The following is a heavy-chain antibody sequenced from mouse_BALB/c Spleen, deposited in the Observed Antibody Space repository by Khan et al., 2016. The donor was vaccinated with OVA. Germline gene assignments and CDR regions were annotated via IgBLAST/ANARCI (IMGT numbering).Heavy chain of an antibody. J-gene: IGHJ2*01. CDR2: ISYSGRT. CDR1: GYSITSDYA. D-gene: IGHD1-1*01. Sequence: EVQLVESGPGLVKPSQSLSLTCTVTGYSITSDYAWNWIRQFPGNKLEWMGYISYSGRTSYNPSLKSRISITRDTSKNPFFLQLNSVTTEDTATYCCARSVTITTVVATDFDYWGQGTTLTVSS. CDR3: ARSVTITTVVATDFDY. V-gene: IGHV3-2*02.